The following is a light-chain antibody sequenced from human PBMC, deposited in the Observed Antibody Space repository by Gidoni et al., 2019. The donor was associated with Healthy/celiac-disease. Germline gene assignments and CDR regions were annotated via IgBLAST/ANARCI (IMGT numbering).Light chain of an antibody. CDR1: QSISSY. CDR2: AAS. V-gene: IGKV1-39*01. CDR3: QQSYSTPRT. Sequence: DIHMTQSPSSLSASVGDRVTLTCRESQSISSYLNWYQQKPGKAPKLLIYAASSLESGVPSRFSGSGSGTDFTLTISSLQPEDFATYYCQQSYSTPRTFGQGTKVEIK. J-gene: IGKJ1*01.